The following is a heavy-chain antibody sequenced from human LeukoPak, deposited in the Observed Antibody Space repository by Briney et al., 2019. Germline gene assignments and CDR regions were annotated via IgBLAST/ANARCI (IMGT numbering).Heavy chain of an antibody. CDR3: ARASRGSAMVENDY. CDR2: INPNSGGT. D-gene: IGHD5-18*01. V-gene: IGHV1-2*02. CDR1: VYTFTFYY. Sequence: ASVTVSFKASVYTFTFYYMHWVRQAPGQGLEWMGWINPNSGGTNYAQKFQGRVTMTRDTSISTAYMELSRLRSDDTAVYYCARASRGSAMVENDYWGQGALVTVSS. J-gene: IGHJ4*02.